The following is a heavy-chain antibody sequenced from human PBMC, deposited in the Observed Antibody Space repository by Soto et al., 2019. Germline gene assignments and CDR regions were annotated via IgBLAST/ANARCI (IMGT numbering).Heavy chain of an antibody. CDR2: ISTDSSRA. CDR1: GFTFNTFE. D-gene: IGHD3-16*01. CDR3: VKGGWLDF. J-gene: IGHJ5*01. Sequence: EVQLLESGGDLVQPGGSLRLSCAASGFTFNTFEMSWVRQAPGRGLEWVSFISTDSSRAYYADAVKGRFTISRDNSKHTLYLQMNSLTAEDTAVYACVKGGWLDFWGQGTLVTVSS. V-gene: IGHV3-23*01.